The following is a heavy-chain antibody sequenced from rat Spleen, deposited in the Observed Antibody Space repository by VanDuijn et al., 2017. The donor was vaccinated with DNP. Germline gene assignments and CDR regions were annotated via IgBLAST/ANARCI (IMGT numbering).Heavy chain of an antibody. CDR1: GFTFSNYY. J-gene: IGHJ4*01. Sequence: EVQLVESGGCLVQPGRSLKLSCAASGFTFSNYYMAWARQAPAKGLEWVATISYNGGTPYYPDSVKGLIIISRDNAQSTLYLQMDSLRSEDTATYYCARHRTVMPYYYAMDAWGQGASVTVSS. D-gene: IGHD1-1*01. V-gene: IGHV5-7*01. CDR3: ARHRTVMPYYYAMDA. CDR2: ISYNGGTP.